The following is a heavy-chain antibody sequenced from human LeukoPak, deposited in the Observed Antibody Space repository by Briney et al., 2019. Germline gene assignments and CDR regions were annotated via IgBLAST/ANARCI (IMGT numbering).Heavy chain of an antibody. CDR1: GVSFSGYY. CDR2: INHSGST. J-gene: IGHJ5*02. Sequence: SETLSLTCAVYGVSFSGYYWSWIRQPPGKGLEWIGEINHSGSTNYNPSLKSRVTISVGTSKIQFSLNLNSVTATDTAVYYCARGGVERYCSGGSCYGWFDPWGQGTLVTVSS. V-gene: IGHV4-34*01. CDR3: ARGGVERYCSGGSCYGWFDP. D-gene: IGHD2-15*01.